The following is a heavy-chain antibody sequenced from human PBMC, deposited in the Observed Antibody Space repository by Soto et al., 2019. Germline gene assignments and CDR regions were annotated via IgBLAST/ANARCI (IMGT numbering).Heavy chain of an antibody. Sequence: EVQLLESGGGLVQPGGSLRLSCAASGFTFSSYAMRWVRQAPGKGLEWVSAISGRGGSTYYADSVKGRFTIARENSKNTLDLQMNSLRAEDTAVYYCAAQVLRYFGHPTDAFDIWGQGTMVTVSS. CDR2: ISGRGGST. CDR3: AAQVLRYFGHPTDAFDI. D-gene: IGHD3-9*01. J-gene: IGHJ3*02. CDR1: GFTFSSYA. V-gene: IGHV3-23*01.